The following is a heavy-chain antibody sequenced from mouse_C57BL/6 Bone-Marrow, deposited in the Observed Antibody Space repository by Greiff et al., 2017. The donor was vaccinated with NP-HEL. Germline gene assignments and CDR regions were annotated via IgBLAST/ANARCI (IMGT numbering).Heavy chain of an antibody. CDR1: GYSITSGYY. Sequence: EVQLQESGPGLVKPSQSLSLTCSVTGYSITSGYYWNWIRQFPGNKLEWMGYISYDGSNNYNPSLKNRISITRDTSKNQFFLKLNSVTTEDTATYYCARHYYGSSPFAYWGQGTLVTVSA. J-gene: IGHJ3*01. D-gene: IGHD1-1*01. V-gene: IGHV3-6*01. CDR3: ARHYYGSSPFAY. CDR2: ISYDGSN.